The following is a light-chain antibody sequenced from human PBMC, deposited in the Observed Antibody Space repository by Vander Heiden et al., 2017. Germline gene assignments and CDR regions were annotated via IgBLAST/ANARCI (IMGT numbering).Light chain of an antibody. J-gene: IGLJ3*02. CDR1: SSTIGSHY. V-gene: IGLV1-47*02. Sequence: QSVLTQPPSASGTPGQRVTISCSGSSSTIGSHYVYWYQQLPGTAPKLLIYSNNQRPSGVPDRFSGSKSGTSAALAISGLRAEDEADYYCAAWDDSLSGWVFGGGTKLTVL. CDR2: SNN. CDR3: AAWDDSLSGWV.